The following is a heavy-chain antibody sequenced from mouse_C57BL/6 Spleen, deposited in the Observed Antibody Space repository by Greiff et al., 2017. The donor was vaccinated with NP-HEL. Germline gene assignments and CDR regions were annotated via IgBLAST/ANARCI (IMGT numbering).Heavy chain of an antibody. Sequence: VQLQQSGAELVRPGASVTLSCKASGYTFTDYEMHWVKQTPVHGLEWIGAIDPETGGTAYNQKFKGKAILTADKSSSTAYMELRSLTSEDSAVYYCKYYYSSSPFDYWGQGTTLTVSS. D-gene: IGHD1-1*01. V-gene: IGHV1-15*01. CDR1: GYTFTDYE. J-gene: IGHJ2*01. CDR2: IDPETGGT. CDR3: KYYYSSSPFDY.